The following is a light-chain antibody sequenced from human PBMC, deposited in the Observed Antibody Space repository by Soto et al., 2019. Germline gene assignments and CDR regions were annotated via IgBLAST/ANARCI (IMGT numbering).Light chain of an antibody. CDR3: QQSFTSPMYT. V-gene: IGKV1-5*01. CDR1: QSISSW. Sequence: DIPMTQSPSTLSASVGDRVTITCRASQSISSWLAWYQQKPGKAPKLLIYDASSLESGVPSRFSGSGSGTEFTLTISSLQPEDVATYYCQQSFTSPMYTFGQGTKLEIK. CDR2: DAS. J-gene: IGKJ2*01.